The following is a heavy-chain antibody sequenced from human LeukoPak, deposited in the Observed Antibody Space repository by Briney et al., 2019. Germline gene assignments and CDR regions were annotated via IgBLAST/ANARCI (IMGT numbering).Heavy chain of an antibody. CDR3: ATAGRRLFGVLIPLSFDY. CDR2: INPNSGGT. CDR1: GYTCTGYY. V-gene: IGHV1-2*02. J-gene: IGHJ4*02. Sequence: ASVKVSCKASGYTCTGYYMHWVRQAPGQGLEWMGWINPNSGGTNYAQKFQGRLTMTRDMSTSTVYMELSSLRSEDTALYYCATAGRRLFGVLIPLSFDYWGQGTLVTVSS. D-gene: IGHD3-3*01.